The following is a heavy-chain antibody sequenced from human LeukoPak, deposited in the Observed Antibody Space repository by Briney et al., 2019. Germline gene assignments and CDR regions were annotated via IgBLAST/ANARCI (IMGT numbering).Heavy chain of an antibody. D-gene: IGHD3-3*01. Sequence: PGGSLRLSCAASGFTFSSYGMHWVRQAPGKGLEWVAFIRYDGSNKYYADSVKGRFTISRDNSKKTLYLQMNSLRAEDTAVYYCAKDRVTYYDFLREMDWFDPWGQGTLVTVSS. CDR2: IRYDGSNK. CDR3: AKDRVTYYDFLREMDWFDP. V-gene: IGHV3-30*02. J-gene: IGHJ5*02. CDR1: GFTFSSYG.